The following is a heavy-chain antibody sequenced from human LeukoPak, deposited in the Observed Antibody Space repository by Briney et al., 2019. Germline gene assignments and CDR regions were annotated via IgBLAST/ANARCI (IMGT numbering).Heavy chain of an antibody. Sequence: SETLSLTCTVSGGSISSSSYYWGWIRQPPGTGLEWIGIISYSGSSYYNPSLKSRVTISVDTSKNQFSLKLSSVTAADTALYYCARGLWFGDENPPYFDYWGQGTLVTVSS. D-gene: IGHD3-10*01. CDR1: GGSISSSSYY. CDR2: ISYSGSS. V-gene: IGHV4-39*07. CDR3: ARGLWFGDENPPYFDY. J-gene: IGHJ4*02.